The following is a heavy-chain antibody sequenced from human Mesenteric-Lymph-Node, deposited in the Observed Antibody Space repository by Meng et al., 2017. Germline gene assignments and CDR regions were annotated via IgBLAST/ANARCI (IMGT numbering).Heavy chain of an antibody. J-gene: IGHJ4*02. D-gene: IGHD2-15*01. CDR3: ARNGAYSADH. CDR1: GASISSGYW. V-gene: IGHV4-4*02. Sequence: VQPSGPGPGLGAPSGTLSLTCAVSGASISSGYWWSWVRQPPGKGLEWIGEIHHGGDTNYNPSLKSRVTISVDKSNNQYSLRLTSVTAADTAMYYCARNGAYSADHWGQGTLVTVSS. CDR2: IHHGGDT.